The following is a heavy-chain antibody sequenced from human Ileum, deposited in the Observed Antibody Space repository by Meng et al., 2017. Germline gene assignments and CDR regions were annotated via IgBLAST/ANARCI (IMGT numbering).Heavy chain of an antibody. CDR2: INHSGSS. D-gene: IGHD2-21*02. CDR3: RLAYCIGDCGDY. CDR1: GGYLSHYD. V-gene: IGHV4-34*01. Sequence: QVQLHQWGAGLLKPSETLSLTCAFKGGYLSHYDRNWIRQFPGKGLEWIGQINHSGSSNYNPSLSSRVTISADLSKSQSSLQLSSVTDADTAVYYCRLAYCIGDCGDYWGQGTLVTVSS. J-gene: IGHJ4*02.